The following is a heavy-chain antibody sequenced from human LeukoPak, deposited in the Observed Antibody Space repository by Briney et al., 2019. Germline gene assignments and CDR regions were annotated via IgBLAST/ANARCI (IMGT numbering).Heavy chain of an antibody. Sequence: GGALRLSCAASGCTFSNYNMNWVRQAPGKGLEWISYIARSSSTIYDADSVKGRFTISRDNAKNSLYLQMNSLRAEDTAVYYCARDRGGSGWPIFDSWGQGTLVTVSS. CDR2: IARSSSTI. J-gene: IGHJ4*02. CDR3: ARDRGGSGWPIFDS. D-gene: IGHD6-19*01. V-gene: IGHV3-48*01. CDR1: GCTFSNYN.